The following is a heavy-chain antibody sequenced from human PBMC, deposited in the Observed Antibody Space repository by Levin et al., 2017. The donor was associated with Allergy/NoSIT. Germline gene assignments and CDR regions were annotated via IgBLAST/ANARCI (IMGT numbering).Heavy chain of an antibody. CDR1: GYTFTSYG. V-gene: IGHV1-18*01. J-gene: IGHJ6*03. Sequence: KTGESLKISCKASGYTFTSYGISWVRQAPGQGLEWMGWISAYNGNTNYAQKLQGRVTMTTDTSTSTAYMELRSLRSDDTAVYYCARDSSVTMVRRRGYMDVWGKGTTVTVSS. D-gene: IGHD3-10*01. CDR2: ISAYNGNT. CDR3: ARDSSVTMVRRRGYMDV.